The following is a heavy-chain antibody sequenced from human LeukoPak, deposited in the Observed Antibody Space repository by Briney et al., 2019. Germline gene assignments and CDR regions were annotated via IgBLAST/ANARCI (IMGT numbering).Heavy chain of an antibody. J-gene: IGHJ5*02. D-gene: IGHD3-22*01. CDR1: GGSVSSGSYH. V-gene: IGHV3-53*01. Sequence: PSETLSLTCTVSGGSVSSGSYHWSWVRQAPGKGLEWVSVIYSGANTYYADSVRGRFTISRDNSKNTLYLQMNSLRVEDTAMYYCVRNAFSGFFAWGQGTLVTVSS. CDR2: IYSGANT. CDR3: VRNAFSGFFA.